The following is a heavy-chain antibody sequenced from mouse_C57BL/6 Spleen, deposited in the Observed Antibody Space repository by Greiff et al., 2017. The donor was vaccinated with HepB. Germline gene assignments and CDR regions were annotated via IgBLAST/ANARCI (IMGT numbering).Heavy chain of an antibody. V-gene: IGHV1-81*01. CDR3: ATPNPGDYFDY. CDR1: GYTFTSYG. J-gene: IGHJ2*01. Sequence: VKLMESGAELARPGASVKLSCKASGYTFTSYGISWVKQRTGQGLEWIGEIYPRSGNTYYNEKFKGKATLTADKSSSTAYMELRSLTSEDSAVYFCATPNPGDYFDYWGQGTTLTVSS. CDR2: IYPRSGNT.